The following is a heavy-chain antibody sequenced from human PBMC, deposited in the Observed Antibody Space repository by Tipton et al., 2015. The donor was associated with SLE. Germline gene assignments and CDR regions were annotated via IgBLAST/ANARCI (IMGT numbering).Heavy chain of an antibody. CDR3: AREGQQPA. Sequence: LRLSCTVSGGSISSSSYYWGWIRQPPGKGLEWIGSIYYSGSTYYNPSLKSRVTISVDTSKNQFSLKLSSVTAADTAVYYCAREGQQPAWGQGTLVTVSS. V-gene: IGHV4-39*07. CDR2: IYYSGST. CDR1: GGSISSSSYY. J-gene: IGHJ4*02. D-gene: IGHD6-13*01.